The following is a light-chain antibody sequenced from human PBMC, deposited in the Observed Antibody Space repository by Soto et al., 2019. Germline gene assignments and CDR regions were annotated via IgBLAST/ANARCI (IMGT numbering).Light chain of an antibody. J-gene: IGLJ2*01. Sequence: HPVLTQSPSASASLGASVKLTCTLSSGHSSYAIAWHQQQPEKGPRYLMKLNSDGSHSQGDGIPDRFSGSSSGAERYLTISSLQSEDEADYYCQTCGTGIQVFGGGTKLTVL. V-gene: IGLV4-69*01. CDR1: SGHSSYA. CDR2: LNSDGSH. CDR3: QTCGTGIQV.